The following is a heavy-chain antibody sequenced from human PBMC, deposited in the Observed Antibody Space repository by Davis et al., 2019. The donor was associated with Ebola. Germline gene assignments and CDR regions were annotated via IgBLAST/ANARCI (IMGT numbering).Heavy chain of an antibody. D-gene: IGHD6-13*01. J-gene: IGHJ5*02. V-gene: IGHV4-34*01. Sequence: SETLSLTCAVYGGSFSGYYWSWIRQPPGKGLEWIGEINHSGSTNYNPSLKSRVTISVDTSKNQFSLKLSSVTAADTAVYYCARGSRGPSCGYSRNWFDPWGQGTLVTVSS. CDR2: INHSGST. CDR1: GGSFSGYY. CDR3: ARGSRGPSCGYSRNWFDP.